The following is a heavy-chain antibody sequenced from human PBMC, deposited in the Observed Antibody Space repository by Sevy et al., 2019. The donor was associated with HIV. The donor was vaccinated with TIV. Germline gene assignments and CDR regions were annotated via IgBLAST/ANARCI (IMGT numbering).Heavy chain of an antibody. CDR1: EFTFSNDY. CDR3: ARSTSNYADYYFDY. Sequence: GGSLRLSCAASEFTFSNDYMTWIRQAPGKGLEWISYISGRSSYTNYADSVRGRFTISRDNTKNLLYLQMNSLRVEDTAVYYCARSTSNYADYYFDYWGHGTLVTVSS. D-gene: IGHD4-17*01. V-gene: IGHV3-11*06. J-gene: IGHJ4*01. CDR2: ISGRSSYT.